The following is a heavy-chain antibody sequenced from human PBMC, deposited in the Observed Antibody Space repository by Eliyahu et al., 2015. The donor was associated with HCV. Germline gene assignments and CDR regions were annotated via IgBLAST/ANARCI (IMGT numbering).Heavy chain of an antibody. V-gene: IGHV3-23*01. Sequence: EVQLLESGGSLVQPGGSLRLSCVASGFTLCNYAMSWVRQAPGKGLEGVSTISGVGGYTYYADSVRGRFTISRDTSRNTLYLQMSSLRVEDTAVYFCAHFYGDPDNWFDPWGQGTLVTVSS. J-gene: IGHJ5*02. CDR3: AHFYGDPDNWFDP. CDR1: GFTLCNYA. CDR2: ISGVGGYT. D-gene: IGHD4-17*01.